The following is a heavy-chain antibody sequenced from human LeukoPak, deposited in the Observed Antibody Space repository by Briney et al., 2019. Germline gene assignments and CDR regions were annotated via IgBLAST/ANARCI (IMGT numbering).Heavy chain of an antibody. J-gene: IGHJ4*02. CDR1: GGSIRTYY. CDR3: ARGANYDFWSGPVFDY. Sequence: PSETLSLTCTVSGGSIRTYYWSWIRQPPGKGLEWIGYIYYSGSTNYNPSLKSRVTISVDTSKKQFSLKLSSVTAADTAVYYCARGANYDFWSGPVFDYWGQGTLVTVSS. CDR2: IYYSGST. D-gene: IGHD3-3*01. V-gene: IGHV4-59*01.